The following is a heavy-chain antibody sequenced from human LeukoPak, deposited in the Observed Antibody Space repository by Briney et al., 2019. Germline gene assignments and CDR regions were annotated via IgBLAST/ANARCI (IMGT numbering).Heavy chain of an antibody. CDR2: ISAYNGNT. V-gene: IGHV1-18*01. CDR3: ARARSVAAAGTG. CDR1: GYTFTSYG. J-gene: IGHJ4*02. D-gene: IGHD6-13*01. Sequence: ASVKVSCKASGYTFTSYGISWVRQAPGQGLEWMGWISAYNGNTNYAQKLQGRVTMTTDTSTSTVYMELRSLRSDDTAVYYCARARSVAAAGTGWGQGTLVTVSS.